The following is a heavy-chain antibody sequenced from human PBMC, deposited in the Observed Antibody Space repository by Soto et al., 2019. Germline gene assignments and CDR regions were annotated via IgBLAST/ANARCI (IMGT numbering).Heavy chain of an antibody. CDR3: ARAQYGVPKPFDL. CDR2: INHSGST. Sequence: QVQLQQWGAGLLKPSETLSLTCAVSGGSFSGYYWSWIRQPPGKGLEWIGEINHSGSTNYNPSLKSRVTISVDTSKNQFSLKLSSVTAADTAVYYCARAQYGVPKPFDLWGRGTLVTVSS. D-gene: IGHD2-2*01. V-gene: IGHV4-34*01. J-gene: IGHJ2*01. CDR1: GGSFSGYY.